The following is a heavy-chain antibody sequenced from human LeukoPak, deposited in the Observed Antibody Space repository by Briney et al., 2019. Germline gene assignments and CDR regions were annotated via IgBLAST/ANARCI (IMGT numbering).Heavy chain of an antibody. D-gene: IGHD3-10*01. CDR2: ISWNSGTK. Sequence: GRSLRLSCVASGFTFDDYAMHWVRQAPGKGLEWVSGISWNSGTKGYADSVKGRFTISRDDAKNSLYLQMNSLRPEDTALHYCAKDLRNYYGSGSIVDYWGQGTPVTVSS. J-gene: IGHJ4*02. CDR1: GFTFDDYA. V-gene: IGHV3-9*01. CDR3: AKDLRNYYGSGSIVDY.